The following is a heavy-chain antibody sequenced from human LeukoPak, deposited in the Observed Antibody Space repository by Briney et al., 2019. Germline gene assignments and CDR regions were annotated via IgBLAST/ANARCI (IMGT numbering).Heavy chain of an antibody. CDR3: ARAEQYQLLLH. V-gene: IGHV1-18*01. D-gene: IGHD2-2*01. CDR1: GYTFTSYG. CDR2: ISAYNGNT. J-gene: IGHJ4*02. Sequence: ASVKVSCKASGYTFTSYGITWVRQAPGQGLEWMGWISAYNGNTNYAQKLQGRVTMTTDTSTSTAHLDLRSLRSDDTAVYYCARAEQYQLLLHWGQGTLVTVSS.